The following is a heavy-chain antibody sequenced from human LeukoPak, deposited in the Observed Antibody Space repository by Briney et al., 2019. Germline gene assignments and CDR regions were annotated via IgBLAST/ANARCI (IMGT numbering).Heavy chain of an antibody. V-gene: IGHV1-46*01. CDR2: INPSGGST. CDR1: GYTFTSYY. D-gene: IGHD3-10*01. J-gene: IGHJ4*02. CDR3: ARQEGEVTGFDY. Sequence: ASVKVSCKASGYTFTSYYMHWVRQAPGQGLDWMGIINPSGGSTSYAQKFQGRVTMTRDTSTSTVYMELSSLRSEDTAVYYCARQEGEVTGFDYWGQGTLVTVSS.